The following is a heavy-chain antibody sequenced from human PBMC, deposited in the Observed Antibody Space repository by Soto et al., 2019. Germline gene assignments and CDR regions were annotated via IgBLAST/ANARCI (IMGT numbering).Heavy chain of an antibody. CDR1: GGSISSSSYY. Sequence: SETLSLTCTVSGGSISSSSYYWGWIRQPPGKGLEWIGSIYYSGSTYYNPSLKSRVTISVDTSKNQFSLKLSSVTAADTAVYYWARQGTTVTTFYDYWGQGTLVTVSS. J-gene: IGHJ4*02. CDR2: IYYSGST. V-gene: IGHV4-39*01. CDR3: ARQGTTVTTFYDY. D-gene: IGHD4-17*01.